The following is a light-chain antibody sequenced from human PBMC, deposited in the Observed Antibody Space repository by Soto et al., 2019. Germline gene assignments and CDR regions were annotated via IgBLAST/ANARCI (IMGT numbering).Light chain of an antibody. J-gene: IGLJ2*01. CDR2: GNS. CDR3: QSYDSSLSVV. Sequence: QSVLTQPPSVSGAPGQRVTISCTGSSSNIGAGYDVHWYQQLPGTAPKILIYGNSNRPSGVPDRFSGSKSGTSASLAITGRQAEDEADYYCQSYDSSLSVVFGGGTKHTVL. CDR1: SSNIGAGYD. V-gene: IGLV1-40*01.